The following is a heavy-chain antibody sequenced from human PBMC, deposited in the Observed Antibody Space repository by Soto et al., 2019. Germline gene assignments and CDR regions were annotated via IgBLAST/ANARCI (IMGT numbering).Heavy chain of an antibody. J-gene: IGHJ1*01. CDR2: IGPNPANT. Sequence: EVQLLESGGGLVQPGGSLRLSCAASGFPFSTSGMLWVRQPPGEGLEWVSAIGPNPANTKYTDSVKGRFTISRDNSKNTVFLQMSTLRAADTARYYCATARHCSTDACPAAEWGQGTLITVSS. D-gene: IGHD2-8*02. CDR3: ATARHCSTDACPAAE. V-gene: IGHV3-23*01. CDR1: GFPFSTSG.